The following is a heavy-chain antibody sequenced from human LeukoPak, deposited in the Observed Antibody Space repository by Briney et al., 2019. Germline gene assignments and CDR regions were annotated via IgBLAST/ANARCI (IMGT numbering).Heavy chain of an antibody. D-gene: IGHD5-12*01. CDR3: AKDGAWLRFDD. J-gene: IGHJ4*02. V-gene: IGHV3-53*01. CDR2: IYSGGST. CDR1: GFTVSSNY. Sequence: GGSLRLSCAASGFTVSSNYMSWVRQAPGKGLEWVSVIYSGGSTDYADSVKGRFTISRDDSKNTLYLQMNNLRAEDTAVYYCAKDGAWLRFDDWGQGILVTVSS.